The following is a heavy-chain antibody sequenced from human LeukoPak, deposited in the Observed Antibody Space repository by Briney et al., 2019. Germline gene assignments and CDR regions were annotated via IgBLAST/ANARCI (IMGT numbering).Heavy chain of an antibody. Sequence: PSETLSLTCTVSGGSISYGSYYWVWIPQPPGKGLEWIGSIYYGGSSYYNPSLKSRVTISVDTSKNQFSLTLSSVTAADTAVYCCARHADSSGYYFFDYWGQGTQVTVSS. CDR2: IYYGGSS. CDR1: GGSISYGSYY. D-gene: IGHD3-22*01. J-gene: IGHJ4*02. V-gene: IGHV4-39*01. CDR3: ARHADSSGYYFFDY.